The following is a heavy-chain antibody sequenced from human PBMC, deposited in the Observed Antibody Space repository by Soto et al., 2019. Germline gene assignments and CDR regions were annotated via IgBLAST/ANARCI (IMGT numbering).Heavy chain of an antibody. J-gene: IGHJ3*02. CDR3: ARVVLWLGEPSPLYI. V-gene: IGHV3-30*03. CDR1: GFTFSSYG. Sequence: GGSLRLSCAASGFTFSSYGMHWVRQAPDKGLEWVALISYDGSTIYYADSVKGRFTISRDNAKNSLYLQMNSLRAEDTAVYYCARVVLWLGEPSPLYIWGQGTMVTVSS. D-gene: IGHD3-10*01. CDR2: ISYDGSTI.